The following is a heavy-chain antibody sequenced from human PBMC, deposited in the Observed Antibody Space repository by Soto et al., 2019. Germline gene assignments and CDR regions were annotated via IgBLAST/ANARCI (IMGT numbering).Heavy chain of an antibody. V-gene: IGHV3-11*01. CDR2: ISSSGSTI. J-gene: IGHJ6*02. CDR1: GFTFSDYY. Sequence: GGSLRLSCAASGFTFSDYYMSWIRQAPGKGLEWVSYISSSGSTIYYADSVKGRFTISRDNAKNSLYLQMNSLRAEDTAVYYCAGANLLNSSSSVHYGMDVWGQGTTVTVSS. CDR3: AGANLLNSSSSVHYGMDV. D-gene: IGHD6-6*01.